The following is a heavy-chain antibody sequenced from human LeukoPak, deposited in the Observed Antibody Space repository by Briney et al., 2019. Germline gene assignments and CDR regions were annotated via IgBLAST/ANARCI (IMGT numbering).Heavy chain of an antibody. Sequence: GGSLRLSCAASGFTFSSYAMSWVRQAPGKGLEWASAISGSGGSTYYADSVKGRFTISRDNSKNTLYLQMNSLRAEDTAVYYCATRPYDSSSSFFDYWGQGTLVTVSS. CDR1: GFTFSSYA. V-gene: IGHV3-23*01. D-gene: IGHD6-6*01. CDR3: ATRPYDSSSSFFDY. CDR2: ISGSGGST. J-gene: IGHJ4*02.